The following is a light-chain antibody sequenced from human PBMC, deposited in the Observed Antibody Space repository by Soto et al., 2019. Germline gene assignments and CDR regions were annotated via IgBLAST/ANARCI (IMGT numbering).Light chain of an antibody. Sequence: DIQMTQSTSSLSASVGDRVTITCRASQGISTYLNWYLQKPGKAPKLLIYAASSLQSGVPSRFSGSGSETDFTLTISSLQPEDFATYSCQQSYSTTWTFAQGTKV. CDR2: AAS. CDR1: QGISTY. V-gene: IGKV1-39*01. J-gene: IGKJ1*01. CDR3: QQSYSTTWT.